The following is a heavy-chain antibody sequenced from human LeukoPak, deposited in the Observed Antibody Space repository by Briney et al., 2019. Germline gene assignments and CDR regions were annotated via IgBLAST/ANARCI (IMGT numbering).Heavy chain of an antibody. CDR1: GFTFSSYA. CDR3: AKPMQPDYYDSSGSHGIDY. D-gene: IGHD3-22*01. V-gene: IGHV3-23*01. J-gene: IGHJ4*02. Sequence: PGGSLRLSCAASGFTFSSYAMSWVRQAPGKGLEWVSAISGSGGSTYYADSVKGRFTISRDNSKNTLYLQMNSLRAEDTAVYYCAKPMQPDYYDSSGSHGIDYWGQGTLDTVSS. CDR2: ISGSGGST.